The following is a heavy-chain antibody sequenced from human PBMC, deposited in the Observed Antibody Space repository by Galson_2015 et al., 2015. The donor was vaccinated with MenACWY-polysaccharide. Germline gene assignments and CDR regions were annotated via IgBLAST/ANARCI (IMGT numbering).Heavy chain of an antibody. Sequence: QSGAEVKKPGESLTISCKGSGYSFTNYWIGWVRQMPGKGQEWMGIIFPGDSDTRYSPSFQGQVTISADKSISTAYLQWSSLKASDTAMYYCAREETGTWGAPDYWGQGTLVTVSS. CDR2: IFPGDSDT. CDR1: GYSFTNYW. V-gene: IGHV5-51*01. J-gene: IGHJ4*02. D-gene: IGHD1-7*01. CDR3: AREETGTWGAPDY.